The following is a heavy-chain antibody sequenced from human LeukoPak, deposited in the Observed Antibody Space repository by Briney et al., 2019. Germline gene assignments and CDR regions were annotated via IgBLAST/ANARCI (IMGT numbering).Heavy chain of an antibody. CDR2: IKQDGSEK. CDR3: ARDLMRGYSYGDFDY. J-gene: IGHJ4*02. V-gene: IGHV3-7*01. CDR1: GFTFSNYW. D-gene: IGHD5-18*01. Sequence: PGGSLRLSCVASGFTFSNYWMTWFRQTPGKGLEWVANIKQDGSEKYYVDSVKGRFTISRDNAKNSLYLQMNSLRAEDTAVYYCARDLMRGYSYGDFDYWGQGTLVTVSS.